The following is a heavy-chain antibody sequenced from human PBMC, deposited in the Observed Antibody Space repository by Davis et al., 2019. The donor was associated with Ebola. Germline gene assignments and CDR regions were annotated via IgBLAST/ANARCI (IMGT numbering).Heavy chain of an antibody. V-gene: IGHV4-34*01. CDR3: ARLIIRYYYYGMDV. CDR2: INQSGST. J-gene: IGHJ6*02. CDR1: GGSFSGYY. D-gene: IGHD3-3*01. Sequence: MPGGSLRLSCAVYGGSFSGYYWSWIRQPPGKGLEWIGEINQSGSTNYNPSLKSRVTISVDTSKNQFSLKLSSVTAADTAVYYCARLIIRYYYYGMDVWGQGTTVTVSS.